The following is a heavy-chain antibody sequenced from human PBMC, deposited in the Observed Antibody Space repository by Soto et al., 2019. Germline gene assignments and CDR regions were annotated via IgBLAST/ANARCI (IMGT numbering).Heavy chain of an antibody. D-gene: IGHD2-15*01. CDR1: GYTFTSYG. J-gene: IGHJ4*02. CDR3: ARMGGHCSGGSCLDFDY. V-gene: IGHV1-18*01. Sequence: ASVKVSCKASGYTFTSYGISWVRQAPGQGLEWMGWISAYNGNTNYAQKLQGRVTMTTDTSTSIAYMELRSLRSDDTAVYYCARMGGHCSGGSCLDFDYWGQGTLVTVSS. CDR2: ISAYNGNT.